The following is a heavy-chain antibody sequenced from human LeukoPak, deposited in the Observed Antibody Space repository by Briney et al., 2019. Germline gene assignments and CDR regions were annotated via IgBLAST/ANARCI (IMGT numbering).Heavy chain of an antibody. D-gene: IGHD6-19*01. CDR1: GYTFTSYD. V-gene: IGHV1-8*01. J-gene: IGHJ6*02. CDR2: MNPNSGNT. CDR3: ARTGYSSGWYRGYGMDV. Sequence: ASVKVPCKASGYTFTSYDINWVRQATGQGLEWMGWMNPNSGNTGYAQKFQGRVTMTRNTSISTAYMELSSLRSEDTAVYYCARTGYSSGWYRGYGMDVWGQGTTVTVSS.